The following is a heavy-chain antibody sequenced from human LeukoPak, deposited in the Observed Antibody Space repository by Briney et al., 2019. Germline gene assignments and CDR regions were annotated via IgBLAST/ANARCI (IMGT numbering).Heavy chain of an antibody. CDR3: ARDGAYGVDYYYYMDV. CDR2: IWYDGSNK. Sequence: PGRSLRLSCAASGFTFSSYGMHWVRQAPGKGLEWVAVIWYDGSNKYYADSVKGRFTISRDNSKNTLYLQMNSLRAEDTAVYYCARDGAYGVDYYYYMDVWGKGTTDTVSS. V-gene: IGHV3-33*01. CDR1: GFTFSSYG. D-gene: IGHD3-16*01. J-gene: IGHJ6*03.